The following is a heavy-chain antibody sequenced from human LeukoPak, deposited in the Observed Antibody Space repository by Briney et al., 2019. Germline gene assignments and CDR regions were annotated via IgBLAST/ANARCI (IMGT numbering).Heavy chain of an antibody. J-gene: IGHJ4*02. CDR3: ARESAMIKFAY. V-gene: IGHV3-48*03. CDR1: GFTFTSFE. D-gene: IGHD5-18*01. CDR2: ISNTGSII. Sequence: GGSLRLSCAASGFTFTSFEMNWVRQAPGKGLERVSYISNTGSIIYYADSVRGRFTISRDNARNSLYLQMNSLRAEDTAVYYCARESAMIKFAYWGQGTLVTVSS.